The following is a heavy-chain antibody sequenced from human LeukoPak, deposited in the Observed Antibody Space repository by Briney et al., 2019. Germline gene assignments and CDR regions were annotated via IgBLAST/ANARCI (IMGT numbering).Heavy chain of an antibody. CDR2: INPNSGGT. J-gene: IGHJ6*02. Sequence: ASLKLSCKASGYTFTGYYMHWVRQAPGQGLEWMGRINPNSGGTNYEQKFQGRVTMTRDTSISTAYMELSRLRSDDTAVYYCAREKQQLVLGVYYYYGMDVWGQGTTVTVSS. CDR1: GYTFTGYY. D-gene: IGHD6-13*01. CDR3: AREKQQLVLGVYYYYGMDV. V-gene: IGHV1-2*06.